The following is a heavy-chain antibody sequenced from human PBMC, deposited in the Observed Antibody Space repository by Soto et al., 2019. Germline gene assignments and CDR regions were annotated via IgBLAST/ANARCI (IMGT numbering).Heavy chain of an antibody. CDR3: ARVLCSSTTCYFPDLFDP. CDR1: GGSISSGANY. CDR2: IYYSGSA. J-gene: IGHJ5*02. V-gene: IGHV4-31*03. Sequence: PSGTLSLTCTVSGGSISSGANYWSWVRQGPGKGLEWIGNIYYSGSAYYNPSLKSRLTMSVDTSKNSFSLKLTSVTAADTAVYYCARVLCSSTTCYFPDLFDPWGQGTLVTVSS. D-gene: IGHD2-2*01.